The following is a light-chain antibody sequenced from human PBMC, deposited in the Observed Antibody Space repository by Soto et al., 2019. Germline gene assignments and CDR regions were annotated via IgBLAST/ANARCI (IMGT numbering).Light chain of an antibody. CDR3: QQDNNWPHLT. CDR1: QSVSSN. J-gene: IGKJ4*01. V-gene: IGKV3-15*01. CDR2: GAS. Sequence: EIVMTQSPATLSVSPGERATLSCRASQSVSSNLAWYQQKPGQAPRLLIYGASTSDTGIPARFSGSGSGTEFTLTISSLQSEDFAVYYCQQDNNWPHLTFGGGTKVEIK.